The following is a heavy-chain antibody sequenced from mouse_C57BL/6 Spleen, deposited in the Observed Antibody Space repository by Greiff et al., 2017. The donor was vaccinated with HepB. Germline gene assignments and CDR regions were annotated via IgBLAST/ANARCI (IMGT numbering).Heavy chain of an antibody. CDR1: GFSLTSYG. CDR2: IWSGGST. V-gene: IGHV2-2*01. J-gene: IGHJ2*01. CDR3: ARGVFHYFDY. Sequence: VMLVESGPGLVQPSQSLSITCTVSGFSLTSYGVHWVRQSPGKGLEWLGVIWSGGSTDYNAAFISRLSISKDNSKSQVFFKMNSLQADDTAIYYCARGVFHYFDYWGQGTTLTVSS.